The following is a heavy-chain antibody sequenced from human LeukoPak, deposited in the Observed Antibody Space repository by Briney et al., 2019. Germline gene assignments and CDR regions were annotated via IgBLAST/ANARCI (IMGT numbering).Heavy chain of an antibody. CDR1: GGSISGYF. Sequence: PSETLSLTCTVSGGSISGYFWTWIRQPAGKELEWIGRIYSSGTAYHNPSLESRVTISLDTFNNQFSLKVTSVTAADTAVYYCARGTEKTRISGYYSFDHWGRGLLVTVSS. CDR3: ARGTEKTRISGYYSFDH. J-gene: IGHJ4*02. CDR2: IYSSGTA. V-gene: IGHV4-4*07. D-gene: IGHD5-12*01.